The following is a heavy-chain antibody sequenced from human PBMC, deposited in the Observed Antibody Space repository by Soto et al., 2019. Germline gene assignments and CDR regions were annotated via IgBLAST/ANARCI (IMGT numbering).Heavy chain of an antibody. J-gene: IGHJ4*02. CDR1: GFTFSSYS. CDR3: ARSLRYFDWSRGTFDY. D-gene: IGHD3-9*01. Sequence: HPGGSLRLSCAASGFTFSSYSMNWVRQAPGKGLEWVSYISSSSSTIYYADSVKGRFTISRDNAKNSLYLQMNSLRAEDTAVYYCARSLRYFDWSRGTFDYWGQGTLVTVSS. V-gene: IGHV3-48*01. CDR2: ISSSSSTI.